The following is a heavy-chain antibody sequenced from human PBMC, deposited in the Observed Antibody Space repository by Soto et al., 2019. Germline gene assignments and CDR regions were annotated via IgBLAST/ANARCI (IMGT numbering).Heavy chain of an antibody. V-gene: IGHV1-69*13. CDR2: IIPIFGTA. CDR1: GGTFSSYA. Sequence: ASVKVSCKASGGTFSSYAISWVRQAPGQGLEWMGGIIPIFGTANYAQKFQGRVTITADESTSTAYMELSSLRSEDTAVYHCARKLGYCSSTSCYMDVWGQGTTVTVSS. CDR3: ARKLGYCSSTSCYMDV. J-gene: IGHJ6*02. D-gene: IGHD2-2*01.